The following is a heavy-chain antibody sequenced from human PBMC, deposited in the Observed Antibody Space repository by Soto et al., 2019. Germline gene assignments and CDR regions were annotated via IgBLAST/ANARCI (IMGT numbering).Heavy chain of an antibody. J-gene: IGHJ2*01. Sequence: QVQLVESGGGVVQPGRSLRLSCAASGFSFSSYAMHWVRQAPGKGLEWLAVISYDGSNKYYADSMKGRFTISRDNSKNTLYLQMNSLRLEDTAVYYSARPLWRDDYNWGYFDLWGRGTLVTVSS. D-gene: IGHD4-4*01. CDR3: ARPLWRDDYNWGYFDL. V-gene: IGHV3-30-3*01. CDR1: GFSFSSYA. CDR2: ISYDGSNK.